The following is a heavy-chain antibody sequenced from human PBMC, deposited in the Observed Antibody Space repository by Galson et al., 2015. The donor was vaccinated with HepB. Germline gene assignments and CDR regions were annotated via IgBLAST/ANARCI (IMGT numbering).Heavy chain of an antibody. V-gene: IGHV3-30*02. J-gene: IGHJ4*02. CDR1: GFTFSSYG. D-gene: IGHD6-6*01. CDR2: IRYDGSNK. CDR3: AKDHPEYSTPNYFDY. Sequence: LRLSCAASGFTFSSYGMHWVRQAPGKGLEWVAFIRYDGSNKYYADSVKGRFTISRDNSKNTLYLQMNSLRAEDTAVYYCAKDHPEYSTPNYFDYWGQGTLVTVSS.